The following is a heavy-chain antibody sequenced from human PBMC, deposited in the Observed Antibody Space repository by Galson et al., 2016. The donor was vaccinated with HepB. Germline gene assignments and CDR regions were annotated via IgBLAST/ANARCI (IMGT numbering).Heavy chain of an antibody. CDR1: GFIFTDYA. CDR3: ARDSTVTTKGDY. Sequence: SVKVSCKASGFIFTDYAIHWLRQAPGQRPEWMAWINAGTGETKYSQNFQGRVTITRDTSATTAYMELTSLTSEDTAVYYCARDSTVTTKGDYWGQGTLVNVAS. CDR2: INAGTGET. D-gene: IGHD4-17*01. V-gene: IGHV1-3*01. J-gene: IGHJ4*02.